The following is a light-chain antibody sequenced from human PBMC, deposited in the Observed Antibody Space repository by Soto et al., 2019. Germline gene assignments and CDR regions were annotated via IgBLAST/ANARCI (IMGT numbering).Light chain of an antibody. CDR2: AAS. J-gene: IGKJ1*01. CDR3: QQLNTYPRT. Sequence: DIQLTQSPSFLSSSVGDRVTITCRASQDISSYLAWYQQEPGKAPKLLIYAASTLQSGVPSRFSGSGSGTEFTLTISSLQPEYFATYYCQQLNTYPRTFGPGTRVEV. V-gene: IGKV1-9*01. CDR1: QDISSY.